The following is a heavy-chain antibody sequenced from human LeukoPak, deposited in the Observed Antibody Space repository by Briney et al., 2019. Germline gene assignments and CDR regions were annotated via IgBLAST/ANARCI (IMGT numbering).Heavy chain of an antibody. V-gene: IGHV4-34*01. Sequence: PSETLSLTCVVYGGSSSGYYWSWIRQPPRKGLEWIGEINHSGTTNYNPSLKSRVTISVDTSKNQFSLKLSSVTAADTAVYYCASRGVWSNFDYWGQGTLVTVSS. J-gene: IGHJ4*02. CDR1: GGSSSGYY. CDR2: INHSGTT. D-gene: IGHD3-10*01. CDR3: ASRGVWSNFDY.